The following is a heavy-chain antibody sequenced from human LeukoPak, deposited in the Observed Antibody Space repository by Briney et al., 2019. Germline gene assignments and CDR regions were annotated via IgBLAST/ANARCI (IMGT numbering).Heavy chain of an antibody. CDR2: MNPNSGNT. J-gene: IGHJ4*02. V-gene: IGHV1-8*01. CDR1: GYTFTSYD. CDR3: ARTNAYSYGPDY. D-gene: IGHD5-18*01. Sequence: ASVKVSCKASGYTFTSYDINWVRQATGQGLEWMGWMNPNSGNTGYAQKFQGRVTMTRNTSISTAYMELSSLRSDDTAVYYCARTNAYSYGPDYWGQGTLVTVSS.